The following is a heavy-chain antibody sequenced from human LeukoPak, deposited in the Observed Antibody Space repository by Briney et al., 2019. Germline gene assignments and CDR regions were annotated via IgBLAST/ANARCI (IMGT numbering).Heavy chain of an antibody. CDR1: GYTFTGDY. J-gene: IGHJ4*02. D-gene: IGHD2-15*01. V-gene: IGHV1-2*02. CDR3: ARLVLGDGTVAAQFEH. Sequence: ASVKVSCKASGYTFTGDYMYWVRQAPGQGLEWMGWINPNSGGTKYAQKFQGRVTMTRDTSISTAYMELSRLRSDDTAVYYCARLVLGDGTVAAQFEHWGQGTLVTVSS. CDR2: INPNSGGT.